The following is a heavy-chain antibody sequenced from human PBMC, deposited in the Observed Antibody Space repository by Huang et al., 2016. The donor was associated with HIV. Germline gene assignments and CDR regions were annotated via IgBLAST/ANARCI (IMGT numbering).Heavy chain of an antibody. CDR3: ATDYYANFDY. Sequence: QVQLMQSGPEVKKPGASVRVSCKASGYSFTTYGLNWVRQAPGHGLEWMGWVSPYSTKTDYAEKSQGRVTMTRDTSTTTAYMELRSLRSDDTAIYYCATDYYANFDYWGQGTLVTISS. CDR2: VSPYSTKT. J-gene: IGHJ4*02. V-gene: IGHV1-18*04. D-gene: IGHD2-2*01. CDR1: GYSFTTYG.